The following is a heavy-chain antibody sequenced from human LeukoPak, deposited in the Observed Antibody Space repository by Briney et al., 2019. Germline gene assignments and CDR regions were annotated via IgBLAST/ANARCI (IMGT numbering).Heavy chain of an antibody. J-gene: IGHJ4*02. CDR1: GYSFTTYW. D-gene: IGHD5-12*01. Sequence: GESLKISCKGSGYSFTTYWIGWVRQMPGKGLEWMGIIYPGDSDTRYSPSFQGQVTVSADKSISTAYLQWNSLKASDTAMYYCARVDRRGYSDYTAILPDYWGQGTLVTVSS. V-gene: IGHV5-51*01. CDR3: ARVDRRGYSDYTAILPDY. CDR2: IYPGDSDT.